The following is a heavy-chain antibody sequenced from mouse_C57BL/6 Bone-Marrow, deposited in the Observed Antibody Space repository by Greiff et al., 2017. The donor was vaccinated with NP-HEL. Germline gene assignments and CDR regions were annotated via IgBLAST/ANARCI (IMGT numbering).Heavy chain of an antibody. CDR2: IDPNSGGT. J-gene: IGHJ2*01. D-gene: IGHD2-4*01. CDR1: GYTFTSYW. CDR3: AHFYYDYDLYFDY. Sequence: QVQLKQPGAELVKPGASVKLSCKASGYTFTSYWMHWVKQRPGRGLEWIGRIDPNSGGTKYNEKFKSKATLTVDKPSSTAYMQLSSLTSEDSAVYYCAHFYYDYDLYFDYWGQGTTLTVSS. V-gene: IGHV1-72*01.